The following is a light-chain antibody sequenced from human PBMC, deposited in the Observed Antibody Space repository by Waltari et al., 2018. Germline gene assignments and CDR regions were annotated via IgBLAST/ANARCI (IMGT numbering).Light chain of an antibody. CDR1: DIGTKS. J-gene: IGLJ2*01. V-gene: IGLV3-21*04. CDR2: YDS. Sequence: SYVLTQPPSVSVAPGQTARITCDGNDIGTKSVHWYQQKPGQAPVVVIYYDSERPYGNPVRFSGSNSGNTATLTISMVEAGDEVYYYCQVWDTNSDSVVFGGWTRLTVL. CDR3: QVWDTNSDSVV.